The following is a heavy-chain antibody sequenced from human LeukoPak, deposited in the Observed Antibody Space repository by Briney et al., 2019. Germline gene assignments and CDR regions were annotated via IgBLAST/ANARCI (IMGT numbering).Heavy chain of an antibody. D-gene: IGHD2-15*01. CDR3: ARGPPFSGRVDY. J-gene: IGHJ4*02. V-gene: IGHV4-61*01. CDR2: MYSSGTI. CDR1: GGSVSGSYY. Sequence: SETLSLTCTVSGGSVSGSYYWNWIRQPPGKGLEWIGYMYSSGTINYNPSLKSRVTVSIDMSKNQFSLKLSSVTAADTAVYYCARGPPFSGRVDYWGQGTLVTVSS.